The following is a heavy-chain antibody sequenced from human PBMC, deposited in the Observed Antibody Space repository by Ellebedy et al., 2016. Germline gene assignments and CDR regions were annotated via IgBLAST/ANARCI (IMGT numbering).Heavy chain of an antibody. CDR1: GGSFSDYY. V-gene: IGHV4-34*01. Sequence: SETLSLXXAVYGGSFSDYYWSWICQSPGKGLEWIGEINHSGSTKYNPSLKSRVTMSVDTSKIQFSLRLSSVTAADTAVYYCARGDGSGSLIDYWGQGTLVTVSS. J-gene: IGHJ4*02. D-gene: IGHD3-10*01. CDR3: ARGDGSGSLIDY. CDR2: INHSGST.